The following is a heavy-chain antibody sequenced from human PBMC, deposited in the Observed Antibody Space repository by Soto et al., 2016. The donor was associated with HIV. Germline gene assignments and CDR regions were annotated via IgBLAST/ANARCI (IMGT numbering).Heavy chain of an antibody. J-gene: IGHJ3*02. V-gene: IGHV4-31*03. D-gene: IGHD3-22*01. CDR3: ARDVISGYHRHAFDI. CDR2: IYHIGNT. CDR1: GGSISNDDFY. Sequence: QVQLQESGPGLVKPSQTLSLTCTVSGGSISNDDFYWSWIRQLPGKGLEWIGYIYHIGNTYYNPSLQSRVTISVDTSKNQISLTLSSVTAADTAIYYCARDVISGYHRHAFDIWGQGTMVTVSS.